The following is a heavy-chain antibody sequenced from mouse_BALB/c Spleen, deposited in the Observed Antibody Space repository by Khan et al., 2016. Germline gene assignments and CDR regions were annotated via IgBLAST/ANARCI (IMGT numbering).Heavy chain of an antibody. CDR2: IRSKSNNYAT. D-gene: IGHD1-1*01. CDR3: VVRDFDV. Sequence: EVQLVETGGGLVQPKGSLKLSCAASGFTFNTYAMNWVRQAPGKGLEWVARIRSKSNNYATYYADSVKDSITISRDDSQSMLYLQMNNLTTEATAMYYCVVRDFDVWGAGTTVTVSS. V-gene: IGHV10-1*02. J-gene: IGHJ1*01. CDR1: GFTFNTYA.